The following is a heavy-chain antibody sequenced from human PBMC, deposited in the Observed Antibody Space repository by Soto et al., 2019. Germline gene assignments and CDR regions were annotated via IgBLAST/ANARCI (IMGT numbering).Heavy chain of an antibody. CDR3: AKDRAVAGWMGFDY. CDR1: GFTFSSYA. Sequence: GGSLRLSCAASGFTFSSYAMSWVRQAPGKGLEWVSALSGSGGSTYYADSVKGRFTVSRDNSKNTLYLQMNSLRAEDTAVYYCAKDRAVAGWMGFDYWGQGTLVTVSS. CDR2: LSGSGGST. D-gene: IGHD6-19*01. V-gene: IGHV3-23*01. J-gene: IGHJ4*02.